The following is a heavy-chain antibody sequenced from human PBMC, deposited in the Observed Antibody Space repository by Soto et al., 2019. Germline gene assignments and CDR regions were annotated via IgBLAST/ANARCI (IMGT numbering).Heavy chain of an antibody. D-gene: IGHD1-1*01. CDR1: GFTFSGSA. Sequence: EVQLVESGGGLVQPGGSLKLSCAASGFTFSGSAMHWVRQASGKGLEWVGRIRSKANSYATAYAASVKGRFTISRDDSKNTAYLQMNRLKTEDTAVYYCTGELEIYYYSYGMDVWGQGTTVTVSS. J-gene: IGHJ6*02. V-gene: IGHV3-73*02. CDR3: TGELEIYYYSYGMDV. CDR2: IRSKANSYAT.